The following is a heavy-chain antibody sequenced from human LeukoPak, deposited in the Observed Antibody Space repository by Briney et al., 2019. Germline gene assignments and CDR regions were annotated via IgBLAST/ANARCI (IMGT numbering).Heavy chain of an antibody. CDR1: GGSISSYY. D-gene: IGHD5-18*01. J-gene: IGHJ5*02. Sequence: PSETLSLTCTVSGGSISSYYWSWIRQPAGKGLEWIGRIYTSGSTNYNPSLKSRVTMSVDTAKNQFSLKLSSVTAADTAVYYCARDNGGGYSYGSWFDPWGQGTLVTVSS. CDR2: IYTSGST. CDR3: ARDNGGGYSYGSWFDP. V-gene: IGHV4-4*07.